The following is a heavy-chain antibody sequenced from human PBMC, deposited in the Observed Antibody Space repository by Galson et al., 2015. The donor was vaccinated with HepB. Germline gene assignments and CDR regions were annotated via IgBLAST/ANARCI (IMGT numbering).Heavy chain of an antibody. V-gene: IGHV3-15*01. D-gene: IGHD3-10*01. CDR2: IKSEDEGGET. CDR3: VTPLGFGYGNTIVATDY. CDR1: GFTFNYAW. Sequence: SLRLSCAASGFTFNYAWMNWVRQAPGKGLEWVGRIKSEDEGGETIYAAPVRGRFTISRDDSKNTLYLQMNSLTTEDTAVYHCVTPLGFGYGNTIVATDYWGQGTLVTVSS. J-gene: IGHJ4*02.